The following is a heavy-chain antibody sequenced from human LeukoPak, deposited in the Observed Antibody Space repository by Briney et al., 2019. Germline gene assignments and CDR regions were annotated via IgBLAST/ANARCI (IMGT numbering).Heavy chain of an antibody. V-gene: IGHV3-48*04. CDR3: ARDFGYF. CDR1: GFTFSSSG. Sequence: PGRSLRLSCAASGFTFSSSGMHWVRQAPGKGLEWVSYISSSGSIIYYSDSVKGRFTISRDNAKNSLYLQMNSLRAEDTAVYYCARDFGYFWGQGTLVTVSS. CDR2: ISSSGSII. D-gene: IGHD3-10*01. J-gene: IGHJ4*02.